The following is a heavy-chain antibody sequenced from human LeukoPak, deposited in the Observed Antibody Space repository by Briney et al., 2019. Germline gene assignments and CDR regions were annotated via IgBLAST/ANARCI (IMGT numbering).Heavy chain of an antibody. D-gene: IGHD6-19*01. CDR1: GFTFSSYA. V-gene: IGHV3-23*01. CDR2: IFGNGGPT. J-gene: IGHJ4*02. Sequence: PGGSLRLSCAASGFTFSSYAMSWVRQAPGKGLEWVSSIFGNGGPTYYADSMKGRFTISRDNSKNTLYPQLNSLRAEDTALYYCVKGDSNGWYWGQGTLVTVSS. CDR3: VKGDSNGWY.